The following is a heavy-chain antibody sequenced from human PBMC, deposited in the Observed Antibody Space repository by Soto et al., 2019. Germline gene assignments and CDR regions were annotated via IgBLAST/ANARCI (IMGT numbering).Heavy chain of an antibody. D-gene: IGHD1-26*01. CDR2: IKPDGSDK. CDR1: GFSFSTYW. J-gene: IGHJ4*02. V-gene: IGHV3-7*03. CDR3: ATGGWETPI. Sequence: EVQLVESGGGLVQPGGSLRLSGAAYGFSFSTYWMSWVREAPGKGLEWVATIKPDGSDKYYVDSVKGRFTISRDNAKKSLLLQMNSLTAEDTAVYYCATGGWETPIWGQGTLVTVSS.